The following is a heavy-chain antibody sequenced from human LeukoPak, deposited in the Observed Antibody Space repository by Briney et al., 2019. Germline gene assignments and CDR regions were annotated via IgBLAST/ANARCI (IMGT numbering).Heavy chain of an antibody. CDR1: GFTFDDYT. CDR2: ISWDGGST. CDR3: AKLYEDIVVVPAAGDYYMDV. J-gene: IGHJ6*03. D-gene: IGHD2-2*01. Sequence: GGSLRLSCAASGFTFDDYTMHWVRQAPGKGLEWVSLISWDGGSTYYADSVKGRFTTSRDNSKNSLYLQMNSLRTEDTALYYCAKLYEDIVVVPAAGDYYMDVWGKGTTVTVSS. V-gene: IGHV3-43*01.